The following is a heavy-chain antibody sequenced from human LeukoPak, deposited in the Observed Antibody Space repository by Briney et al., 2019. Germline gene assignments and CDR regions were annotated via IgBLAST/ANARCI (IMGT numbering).Heavy chain of an antibody. J-gene: IGHJ2*01. CDR1: GGSISSSSYY. D-gene: IGHD5-12*01. V-gene: IGHV4-61*02. CDR3: VRSSPGGYSYWYFDL. CDR2: IHTSGST. Sequence: SETLSLTCTVSGGSISSSSYYWSWIRQPAGEGLEWIGRIHTSGSTNYNPSLRSRVTISVDTSKNQFSLKLSSVTAADTAVYYCVRSSPGGYSYWYFDLWGRGALVTVSP.